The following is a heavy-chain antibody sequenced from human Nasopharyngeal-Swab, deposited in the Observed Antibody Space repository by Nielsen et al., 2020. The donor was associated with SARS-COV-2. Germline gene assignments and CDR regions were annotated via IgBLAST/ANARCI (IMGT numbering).Heavy chain of an antibody. V-gene: IGHV1-18*01. CDR1: GYTFTSYG. D-gene: IGHD3-22*01. Sequence: ASVKVSCKASGYTFTSYGISWVRQAPGQGLEWMGWISAYNGNTNYAQKLQGRVTMTTDTSTSTAYMELRSLRSDDTAVYYCARDRGDYYDSSGSPFDYWGQGTLVTVSS. CDR3: ARDRGDYYDSSGSPFDY. CDR2: ISAYNGNT. J-gene: IGHJ4*02.